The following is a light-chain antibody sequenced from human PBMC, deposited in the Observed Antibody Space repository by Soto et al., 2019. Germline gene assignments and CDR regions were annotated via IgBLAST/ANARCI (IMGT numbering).Light chain of an antibody. Sequence: QSVLTQPAPVSGSPGQSITISCPATRSDAGSYNLVSWYQQHPGKAPKLMIYEGSKRPSGVSNRFSGSKSGNTASLTISGLRAEDEADYYCCSYAGSSTHYVFGNGTKV. CDR1: RSDAGSYNL. J-gene: IGLJ1*01. CDR3: CSYAGSSTHYV. CDR2: EGS. V-gene: IGLV2-23*01.